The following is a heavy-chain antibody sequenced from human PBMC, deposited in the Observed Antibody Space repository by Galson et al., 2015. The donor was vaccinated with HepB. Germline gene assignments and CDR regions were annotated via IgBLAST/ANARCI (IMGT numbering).Heavy chain of an antibody. D-gene: IGHD2-21*01. CDR2: ISGSGRRT. J-gene: IGHJ4*02. Sequence: SLRLSCAASGFIFSTYDMCWVRQAPGRGLEWISSISGSGRRTYYADSVKGRFTISRDNAKNTLYLEMDTRGAGDTAVYYCTKDPRFVVVPYTEDWGQGTLVTVAS. CDR3: TKDPRFVVVPYTED. CDR1: GFIFSTYD. V-gene: IGHV3-23*01.